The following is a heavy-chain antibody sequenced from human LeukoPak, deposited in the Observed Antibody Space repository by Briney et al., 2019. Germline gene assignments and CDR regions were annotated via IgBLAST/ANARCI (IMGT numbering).Heavy chain of an antibody. D-gene: IGHD3-10*01. V-gene: IGHV1-69*05. CDR1: GGTFSSYA. Sequence: SVKVSCKASGGTFSSYAISWVRQAPGQGLEWMGGIIPIFGTANYAQKFQGRVTITTDESTSTAYMGLSSLRSEDTAVYYCARARGDPLYNWFDPWGQGTLVTVSS. CDR2: IIPIFGTA. J-gene: IGHJ5*02. CDR3: ARARGDPLYNWFDP.